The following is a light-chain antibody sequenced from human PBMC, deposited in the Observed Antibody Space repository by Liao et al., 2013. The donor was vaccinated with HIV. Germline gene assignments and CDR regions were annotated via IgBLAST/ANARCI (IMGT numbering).Light chain of an antibody. J-gene: IGLJ1*01. V-gene: IGLV3-21*01. CDR3: QAWDSSTYV. Sequence: SYELTQPPSVSVAPGKTARITCGGDNIGSKSVHWYQQQPGQAPVVVIYYNKDRPSGIPERFSASKSGNTATLTISGTQAMDEADYYCQAWDSSTYVFGTGTKVTVL. CDR2: YNK. CDR1: NIGSKS.